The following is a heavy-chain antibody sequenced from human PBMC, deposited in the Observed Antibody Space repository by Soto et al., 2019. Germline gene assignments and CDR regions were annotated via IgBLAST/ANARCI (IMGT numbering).Heavy chain of an antibody. D-gene: IGHD6-13*01. CDR2: IYYSGST. CDR1: GGSISSGGYY. Sequence: PSETLSLTCTVSGGSISSGGYYWSWISQHPGKGLEWIGYIYYSGSTNYNQSLKSRVTISVDTSKNQFSLKLSSVTAADTAVYYCARATDSSSWWYNWFDPWGQGTLVTVSS. V-gene: IGHV4-61*08. J-gene: IGHJ5*02. CDR3: ARATDSSSWWYNWFDP.